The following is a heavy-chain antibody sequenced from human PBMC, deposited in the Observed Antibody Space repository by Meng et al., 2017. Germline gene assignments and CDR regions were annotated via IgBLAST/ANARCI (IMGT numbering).Heavy chain of an antibody. CDR1: VDSVSSNSAA. D-gene: IGHD6-19*01. J-gene: IGHJ4*02. V-gene: IGHV6-1*01. CDR3: AKEVAYSSGWYYFDY. CDR2: TYYRSKWYN. Sequence: SQTLSLTSAISVDSVSSNSAACNWIRQSPSRCLEWLGRTYYRSKWYNDYAVSVKSRITINPDTSKDQFYLQLNSVTPEDTAVYYCAKEVAYSSGWYYFDYWGQGTLVTVSS.